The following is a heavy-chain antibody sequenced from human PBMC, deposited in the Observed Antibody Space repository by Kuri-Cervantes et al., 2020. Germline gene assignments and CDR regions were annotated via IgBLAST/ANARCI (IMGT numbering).Heavy chain of an antibody. D-gene: IGHD1-26*01. Sequence: GESLKISCAASGFTFSSYSMNWVRQAPGKGLEWVSAISGSGGSTYYAGSVKGRFTISRDNSKNTLYLQMNSLRAEDTAVYYCAKIRQVGADGGFDYWGQGTLVTVSS. V-gene: IGHV3-23*01. CDR1: GFTFSSYS. CDR2: ISGSGGST. J-gene: IGHJ4*02. CDR3: AKIRQVGADGGFDY.